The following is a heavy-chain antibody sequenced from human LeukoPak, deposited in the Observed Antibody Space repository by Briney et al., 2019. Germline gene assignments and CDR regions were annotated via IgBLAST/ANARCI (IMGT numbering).Heavy chain of an antibody. V-gene: IGHV4-4*07. CDR1: GGSISSYY. D-gene: IGHD3-10*01. CDR2: IYTSGST. J-gene: IGHJ5*02. Sequence: SETLSLTCTVSGGSISSYYWSWIRQPAGKGLEWIGRIYTSGSTNYNPSLKSRVTMSVDTSKNQFSLKLSSVTAADTAVYYCARESSRSGSYYFDFWFDPWGQGTLVTVSS. CDR3: ARESSRSGSYYFDFWFDP.